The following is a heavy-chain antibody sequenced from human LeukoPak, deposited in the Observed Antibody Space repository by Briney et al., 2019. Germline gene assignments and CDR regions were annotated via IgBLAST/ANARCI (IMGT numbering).Heavy chain of an antibody. CDR3: ARGEGWIQLWADYYGMDV. D-gene: IGHD5-18*01. CDR2: INPNGGGT. CDR1: GYTFTGYY. V-gene: IGHV1-2*04. J-gene: IGHJ6*04. Sequence: ASVKVSCKASGYTFTGYYMHWVRQAPGQGLEWMGWINPNGGGTNYAQKFQGWVTMTRDTSISTAYMELSRLRSDDTAVYYCARGEGWIQLWADYYGMDVWGKGTTVTVSS.